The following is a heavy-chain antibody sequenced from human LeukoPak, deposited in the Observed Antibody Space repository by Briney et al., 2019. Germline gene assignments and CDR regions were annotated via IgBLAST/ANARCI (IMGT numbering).Heavy chain of an antibody. CDR1: VFTLSSYW. Sequence: GGSLSLSCAASVFTLSSYWTHWVRQATGKGLVWVSRINSDGSSTSYADSVKGRFTISRDNAKNTLYLQMNSLRAEDTAVYYCAILLWFGDYWGQGTLVTVSS. D-gene: IGHD3-10*01. V-gene: IGHV3-74*01. CDR2: INSDGSST. CDR3: AILLWFGDY. J-gene: IGHJ4*02.